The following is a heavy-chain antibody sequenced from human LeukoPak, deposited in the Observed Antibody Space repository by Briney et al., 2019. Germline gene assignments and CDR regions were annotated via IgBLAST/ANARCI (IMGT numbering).Heavy chain of an antibody. CDR1: TFNFRTYW. V-gene: IGHV3-7*01. CDR3: AKDTNMVRGVIDY. CDR2: IKQDGTEK. D-gene: IGHD3-10*01. Sequence: GGSLRLSCAAPTFNFRTYWMTWVRQAPGKGLEWVAHIKQDGTEKYYVDSVKGRFTISRDNAKKSLYLQMDSLRVEDTAVYYCAKDTNMVRGVIDYWGQGTLVTVSS. J-gene: IGHJ4*02.